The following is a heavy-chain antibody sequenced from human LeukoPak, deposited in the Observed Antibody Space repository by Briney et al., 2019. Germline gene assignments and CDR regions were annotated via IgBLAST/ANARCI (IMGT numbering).Heavy chain of an antibody. CDR2: IYWDDDK. Sequence: KESGPTLVKPTQTLTLTCTFSGFSLSTSGVGVGWIRQPPGKALEWLALIYWDDDKHYSPPLKSRLTITKDTSKKQVVLTMTNMDPVDTATYYCTHYSSYNSEFDYWGQGTLVTVSS. D-gene: IGHD5-18*01. J-gene: IGHJ4*02. CDR1: GFSLSTSGVG. V-gene: IGHV2-5*02. CDR3: THYSSYNSEFDY.